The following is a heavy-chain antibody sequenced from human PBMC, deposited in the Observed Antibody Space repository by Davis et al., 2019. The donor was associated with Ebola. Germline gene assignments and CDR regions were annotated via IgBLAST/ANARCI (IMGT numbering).Heavy chain of an antibody. V-gene: IGHV4-59*11. D-gene: IGHD4-17*01. J-gene: IGHJ4*02. CDR1: GGSISSHY. CDR3: ARMGAYGDPYYFDY. CDR2: IYYSGST. Sequence: PSETLSLTCTVSGGSISSHYWSWIRQPQGKGLEWIGYIYYSGSTNYNPSLKSRVTISVDTSKNQFSLKLSSVTAADTAVYYCARMGAYGDPYYFDYWGQGTLVTVSS.